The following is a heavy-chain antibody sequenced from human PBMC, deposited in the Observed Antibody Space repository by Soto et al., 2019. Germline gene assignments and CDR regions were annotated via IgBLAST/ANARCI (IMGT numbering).Heavy chain of an antibody. D-gene: IGHD6-6*01. V-gene: IGHV6-1*01. CDR1: GDSVSSNSAA. Sequence: SQTLSLTCAISGDSVSSNSAAWNWIRQSPSRGLEWLGRTYYRSKWYNDYAVSVKSRITINPDTSKNQFSLQLNSVTPEDTAVYYCARGEWQLVRIGRGYYYYGMDVWGQGTTVTV. CDR2: TYYRSKWYN. J-gene: IGHJ6*02. CDR3: ARGEWQLVRIGRGYYYYGMDV.